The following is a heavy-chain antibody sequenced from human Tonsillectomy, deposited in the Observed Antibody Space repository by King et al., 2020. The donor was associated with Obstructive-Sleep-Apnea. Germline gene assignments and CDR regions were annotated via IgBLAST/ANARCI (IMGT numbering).Heavy chain of an antibody. CDR3: AKDLSSWYSDYPFDY. Sequence: VQLVESGGGFVQTGGSLRLSCAASGFTFSVYAMNWVRQAPGKGLEWVSSISGNGGDSTYYADSVKGRFTISRDNSKNTLYLQMNSLGAEDTAVYYCAKDLSSWYSDYPFDYWGQGTLVTVSS. J-gene: IGHJ4*02. D-gene: IGHD6-13*01. CDR1: GFTFSVYA. CDR2: ISGNGGDST. V-gene: IGHV3-23*04.